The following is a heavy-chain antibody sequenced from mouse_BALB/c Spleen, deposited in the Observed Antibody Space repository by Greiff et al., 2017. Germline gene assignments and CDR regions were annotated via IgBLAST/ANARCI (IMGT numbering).Heavy chain of an antibody. CDR2: ISSGGSYT. J-gene: IGHJ2*01. CDR1: GFTFSSYG. V-gene: IGHV5-6*01. Sequence: EVKLMESGGDLVKPGGSLKLSCAASGFTFSSYGMSWVRQTPDKRLEWVATISSGGSYTYYPDSVKGRFTISRDNAKNTLYLQMSSLKSEDTAMYYCARHQDSSGYYFDYWGQGTTLTVSS. CDR3: ARHQDSSGYYFDY. D-gene: IGHD3-2*01.